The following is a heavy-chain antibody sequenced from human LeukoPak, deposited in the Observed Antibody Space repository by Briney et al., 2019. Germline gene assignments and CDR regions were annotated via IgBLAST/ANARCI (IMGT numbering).Heavy chain of an antibody. J-gene: IGHJ4*02. V-gene: IGHV3-30*02. CDR1: GFTFSNYG. Sequence: GGSLRLSCAASGFTFSNYGMHWVRQAPGKGLEWVAFIHYDGSNNYYADSVEGRFTISRDNSKNTLYLQMNSLRAEDTAVYYCAKAEGYCSTTSCYSDFWGQGTLVTVSS. D-gene: IGHD2-2*01. CDR2: IHYDGSNN. CDR3: AKAEGYCSTTSCYSDF.